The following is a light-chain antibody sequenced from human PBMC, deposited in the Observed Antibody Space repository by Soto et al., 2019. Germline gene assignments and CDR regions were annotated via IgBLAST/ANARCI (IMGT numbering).Light chain of an antibody. CDR2: EVV. Sequence: QSALTQPPSASGSPGQSVTISCTGTKSDIGVYDFVSWYQHHPGKAPRLIIYEVVQRPSGVPDRFSGSKSGNTASLTVSGLQAADEATYYCAAWDDTLDAQVFGGGTKLTVL. CDR3: AAWDDTLDAQV. J-gene: IGLJ3*02. CDR1: KSDIGVYDF. V-gene: IGLV2-8*01.